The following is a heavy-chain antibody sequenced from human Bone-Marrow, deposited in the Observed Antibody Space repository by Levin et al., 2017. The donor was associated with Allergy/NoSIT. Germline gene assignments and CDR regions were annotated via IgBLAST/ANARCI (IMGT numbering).Heavy chain of an antibody. CDR2: IYYSGST. V-gene: IGHV4-39*01. CDR3: ASGGHPDSPEDY. J-gene: IGHJ4*02. D-gene: IGHD3-16*01. CDR1: GGSISSSSYY. Sequence: SETLSLTCTVSGGSISSSSYYWGWIRQPPGKGLEWIGSIYYSGSTYYNPSLKSRVTISVDTSKNQFSLKLSSVTAADTAVYYCASGGHPDSPEDYWGQGTLVTVSS.